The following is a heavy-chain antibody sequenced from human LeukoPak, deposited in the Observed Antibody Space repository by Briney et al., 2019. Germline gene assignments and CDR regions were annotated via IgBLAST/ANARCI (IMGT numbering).Heavy chain of an antibody. CDR1: GFTFSTYW. CDR2: IWYDGSYK. Sequence: GGSLRLSCSASGFTFSTYWMSWVRQAPGKGLEWVAVIWYDGSYKYYADSVKGRFTISRDNSKNTLYLQMNSLRAEDTAVYYCARDGGVGTSGSTDYWGQGTLVTVSS. CDR3: ARDGGVGTSGSTDY. J-gene: IGHJ4*02. V-gene: IGHV3-33*08. D-gene: IGHD6-19*01.